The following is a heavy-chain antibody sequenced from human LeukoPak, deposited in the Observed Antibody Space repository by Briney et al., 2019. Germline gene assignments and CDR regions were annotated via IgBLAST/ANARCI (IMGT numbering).Heavy chain of an antibody. CDR1: GYTFTYRY. V-gene: IGHV1-2*02. CDR3: ARFFPGTTGTTGYFDY. J-gene: IGHJ4*02. Sequence: GASVKVSCKASGYTFTYRYLHWVRQAPGQALEWMGWINPNSGGTNYAQKFQGRVTMTRDTSISTAYMELSRLRSDDTAVYYCARFFPGTTGTTGYFDYWGQGTLVTVSS. D-gene: IGHD1-1*01. CDR2: INPNSGGT.